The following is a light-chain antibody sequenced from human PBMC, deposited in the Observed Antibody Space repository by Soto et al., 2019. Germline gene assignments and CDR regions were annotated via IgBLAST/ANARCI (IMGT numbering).Light chain of an antibody. CDR3: GSWDSSLSAYV. J-gene: IGLJ1*01. Sequence: QPVMTQPPSVSAAPGQKVTISCSGSSSNIGGNSVSWYQQLPGTAPKLLIYDDNKRPSGIPDRFSGSKSGTSATLGITGFQTGDEADYYCGSWDSSLSAYVFGTGTKLTDL. V-gene: IGLV1-51*01. CDR1: SSNIGGNS. CDR2: DDN.